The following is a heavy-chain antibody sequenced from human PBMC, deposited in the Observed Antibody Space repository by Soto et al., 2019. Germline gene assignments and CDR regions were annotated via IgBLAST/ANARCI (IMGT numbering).Heavy chain of an antibody. CDR2: IYHSGST. CDR1: GGSISSGGYS. V-gene: IGHV4-30-2*01. Sequence: SETLSLTCAVSGGSISSGGYSWSWIRQPPGKGLEWIGYIYHSGSTYYNPSLKSRVTISVDTSKNQFSLKLSSVTAADTAVYYCARTSRFDSWGQGTLVTVSS. D-gene: IGHD6-6*01. J-gene: IGHJ4*02. CDR3: ARTSRFDS.